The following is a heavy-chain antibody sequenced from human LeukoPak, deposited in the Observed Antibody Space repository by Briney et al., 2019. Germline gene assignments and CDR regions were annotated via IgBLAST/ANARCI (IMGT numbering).Heavy chain of an antibody. J-gene: IGHJ1*01. CDR1: GFTVSQSY. CDR3: ARDGAVVAGTAQH. V-gene: IGHV3-53*01. CDR2: IYAGGNT. D-gene: IGHD6-19*01. Sequence: GGSLRLSCAASGFTVSQSYMSWVRQAPGKGLEWVSIIYAGGNTYYADSVKGRFTISRDTSKNTAYLEMNSLRVEDTAMYYCARDGAVVAGTAQHWGQGALVTVS.